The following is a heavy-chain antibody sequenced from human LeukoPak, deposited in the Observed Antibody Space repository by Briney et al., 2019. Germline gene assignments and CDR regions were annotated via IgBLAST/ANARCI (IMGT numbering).Heavy chain of an antibody. D-gene: IGHD6-13*01. CDR2: INHSGST. J-gene: IGHJ6*03. CDR3: ARASGAAAGYYYYYMDV. Sequence: KSSETLSLTCAVYGGSFSGYYWSWIRQHPGKGLEWSGEINHSGSTNYNPSLKSRVTISVDTSKNQFSLKLSSVTAADTAVYYCARASGAAAGYYYYYMDVWGKGTTVTVSS. V-gene: IGHV4-34*01. CDR1: GGSFSGYY.